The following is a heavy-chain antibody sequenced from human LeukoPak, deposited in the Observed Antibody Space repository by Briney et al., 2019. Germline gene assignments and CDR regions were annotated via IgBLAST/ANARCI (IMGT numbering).Heavy chain of an antibody. D-gene: IGHD3-10*01. J-gene: IGHJ6*04. V-gene: IGHV4-61*02. CDR3: ARESRYYGSRPRLDV. Sequence: SETLSLTCTVSGASISSGSYYWSWIRQPAGKGLEWIGRIYTSGSTNYNPSLKSRVTTSLDTSKNQFSLKLSSVTAADTAVYYCARESRYYGSRPRLDVWGKGTTVTISS. CDR2: IYTSGST. CDR1: GASISSGSYY.